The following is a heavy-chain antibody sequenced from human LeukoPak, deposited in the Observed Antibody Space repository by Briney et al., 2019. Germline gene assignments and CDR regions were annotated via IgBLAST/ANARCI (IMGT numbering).Heavy chain of an antibody. CDR1: GFTVSSNY. V-gene: IGHV3-15*01. CDR3: TTDLGDY. Sequence: GGSLRLSCAASGFTVSSNYMSWVRQAPGKGLEWVSRIKSKTDGGTMEYAAPVKGRFTISRDDSKNTVYLQMSSLKTEDTAMYYCTTDLGDYWGQGTLVTVSS. CDR2: IKSKTDGGTM. J-gene: IGHJ4*02.